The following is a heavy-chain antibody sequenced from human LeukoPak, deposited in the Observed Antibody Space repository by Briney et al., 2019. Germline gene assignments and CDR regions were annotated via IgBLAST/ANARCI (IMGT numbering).Heavy chain of an antibody. Sequence: GASVKVSCKASGYTFTRYYMHWVRQAPGQGLEWMGIIDPSGGNTSYAQNFQGGVTMTRDATTSTVYLELSSLRSEDTAVYYCARDFGEMPNYWGQGTLVTVSS. J-gene: IGHJ4*02. CDR1: GYTFTRYY. V-gene: IGHV1-46*01. CDR3: ARDFGEMPNY. CDR2: IDPSGGNT. D-gene: IGHD5-24*01.